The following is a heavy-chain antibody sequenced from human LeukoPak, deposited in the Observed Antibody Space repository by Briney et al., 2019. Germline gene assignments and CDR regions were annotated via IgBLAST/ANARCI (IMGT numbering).Heavy chain of an antibody. D-gene: IGHD6-19*01. J-gene: IGHJ6*03. CDR2: LTYSGNT. Sequence: SETLSLTCTVSGDSIYITTYCCGWIRQPPGKGLEWIGSLTYSGNTYYNPSLESRVTISVDTSKNQFSLKLTSVTAADTAVYYCAKSVHSSTSDGHYYYYKDVWGKGTSVTVSS. CDR1: GDSIYITTYC. CDR3: AKSVHSSTSDGHYYYYKDV. V-gene: IGHV4-39*01.